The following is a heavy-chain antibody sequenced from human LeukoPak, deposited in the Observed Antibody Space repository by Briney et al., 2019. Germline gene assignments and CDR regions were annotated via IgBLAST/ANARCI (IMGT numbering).Heavy chain of an antibody. CDR1: GFTFSSYW. CDR2: IKQDGSEK. CDR3: ARGLYSSGWYEGSFDY. J-gene: IGHJ4*02. Sequence: GGSLRLSCAASGFTFSSYWMSWVRQAPGKGLEWVANIKQDGSEKYYVDSVKGRFTISRDNAKNSLYLQMNSPRAEDTAVYYCARGLYSSGWYEGSFDYWGQGTLVTVSS. D-gene: IGHD6-19*01. V-gene: IGHV3-7*03.